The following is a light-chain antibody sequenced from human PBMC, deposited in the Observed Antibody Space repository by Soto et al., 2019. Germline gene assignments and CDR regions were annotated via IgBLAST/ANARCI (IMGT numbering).Light chain of an antibody. CDR2: SNN. CDR1: SSNIGSNT. CDR3: AAWDDSLNGVV. J-gene: IGLJ2*01. Sequence: QSVLTQPPSASGTPGQRVTISCSGSSSNIGSNTVNWYQQHPGPAPKLLISSNNQRPSGVPVRFSGSKSGTSASLAISGFEFDDEADYYCAAWDDSLNGVVFGGGTKLTVL. V-gene: IGLV1-44*01.